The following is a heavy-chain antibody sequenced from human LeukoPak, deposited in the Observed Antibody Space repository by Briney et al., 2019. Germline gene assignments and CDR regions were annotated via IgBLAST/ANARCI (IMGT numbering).Heavy chain of an antibody. D-gene: IGHD6-19*01. CDR3: ARAMPYFYGSIAVPGTIDY. CDR1: GETFIHNF. CDR2: INHGGST. J-gene: IGHJ4*02. V-gene: IGHV4-34*01. Sequence: SETLSLTCAVYGETFIHNFWTWIRQPPGKGLEWIGQINHGGSTYYNPSLKSRVTILVDTSKNQFSLKLTPVTAADTAVYYCARAMPYFYGSIAVPGTIDYWGQGILVTVSS.